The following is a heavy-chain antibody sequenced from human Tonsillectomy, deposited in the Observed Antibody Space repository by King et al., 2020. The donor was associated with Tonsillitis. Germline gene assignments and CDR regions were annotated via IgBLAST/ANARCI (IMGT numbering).Heavy chain of an antibody. CDR1: GGTFSNYP. D-gene: IGHD2-15*01. CDR2: IIPIFGTA. Sequence: VQLVQSGAEVKKPGSSVKVSCKASGGTFSNYPISWVRQAPGQGLEWMGGIIPIFGTANYAQKFQGRVTITADESTSTAYMELSSLRSEDTAVYYCAREGYGRGGNCYFSYWGKGTLVTVSS. J-gene: IGHJ4*02. CDR3: AREGYGRGGNCYFSY. V-gene: IGHV1-69*12.